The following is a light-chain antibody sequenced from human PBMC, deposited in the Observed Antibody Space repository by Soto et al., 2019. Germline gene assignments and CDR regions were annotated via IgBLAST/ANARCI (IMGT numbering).Light chain of an antibody. Sequence: DIVMTQSPDSLAVSLCERATINCKSSQSVIHSSNNSSNLAWYQQKPAQAPRLLIYGASTRATDIPTRFSGSGSGTEFTLTISSLQSEDFAVYYCQQYNNWPQTFGQGTKVDIK. J-gene: IGKJ1*01. CDR3: QQYNNWPQT. CDR1: QSVIHSSNNSSN. CDR2: GAS. V-gene: IGKV3-15*01.